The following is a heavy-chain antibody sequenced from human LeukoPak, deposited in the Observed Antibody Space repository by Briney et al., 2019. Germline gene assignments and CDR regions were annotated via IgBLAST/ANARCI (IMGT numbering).Heavy chain of an antibody. CDR2: IYYSGST. CDR1: GGSISSYY. Sequence: SETLSLTCTVSGGSISSYYWSWIRQPPGNGLEWIGYIYYSGSTNYNPSLKSRVTISVDTSKNQFSLKLSSVTAADTAVYYCARIPTSTYDFWSGYFPWGQGTLVTVSS. J-gene: IGHJ5*02. V-gene: IGHV4-59*01. CDR3: ARIPTSTYDFWSGYFP. D-gene: IGHD3-3*01.